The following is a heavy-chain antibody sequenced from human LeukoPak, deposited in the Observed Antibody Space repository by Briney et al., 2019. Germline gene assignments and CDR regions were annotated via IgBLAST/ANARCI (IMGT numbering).Heavy chain of an antibody. Sequence: AETLSLTCIVSGGSISSSGHYWGWIRQPPGKGLEWIRSIYYSGSTYFNPSLKSRVTISVDTSKNQFSLKLSSVTAADTALYYCARHAADSSGFSNYYGMDVWGQGTTVTVSS. J-gene: IGHJ6*02. D-gene: IGHD3-22*01. CDR1: GGSISSSGHY. CDR3: ARHAADSSGFSNYYGMDV. CDR2: IYYSGST. V-gene: IGHV4-39*01.